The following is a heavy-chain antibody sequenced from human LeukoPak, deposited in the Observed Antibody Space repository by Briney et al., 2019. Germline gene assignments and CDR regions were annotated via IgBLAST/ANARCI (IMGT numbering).Heavy chain of an antibody. CDR1: GGFFSGYY. D-gene: IGHD5-18*01. J-gene: IGHJ4*02. CDR3: ARRQLWHTRYYHLDY. CDR2: INHSGST. Sequence: SETLSLTCAVYGGFFSGYYWSWIRQPPGKGLEWIGEINHSGSTNYNPSLKSRVTISVDTSKNQLSLKLSCVRAADTAVYYCARRQLWHTRYYHLDYWGQGTLVTVSS. V-gene: IGHV4-34*01.